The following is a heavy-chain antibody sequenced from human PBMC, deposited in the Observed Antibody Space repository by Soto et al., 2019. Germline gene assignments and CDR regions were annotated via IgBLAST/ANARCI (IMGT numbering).Heavy chain of an antibody. CDR3: STRGDGYNADFHY. D-gene: IGHD5-12*01. CDR2: IRSKANSYAT. CDR1: GVTFSGSA. V-gene: IGHV3-73*01. Sequence: EVQVVVSGGGLVQPGGSLKLSCAASGVTFSGSAMHWVRQASGKGLEWVGRIRSKANSYATAYGASVKGRFTMSRDDSKNTAYLQMNSLKTEDTAVYYCSTRGDGYNADFHYWGQGTLVTVSS. J-gene: IGHJ4*02.